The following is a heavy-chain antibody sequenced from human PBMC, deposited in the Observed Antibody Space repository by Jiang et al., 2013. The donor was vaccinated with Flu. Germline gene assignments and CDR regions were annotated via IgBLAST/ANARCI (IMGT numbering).Heavy chain of an antibody. CDR1: GGSISSGGYS. J-gene: IGHJ6*03. V-gene: IGHV4-30-2*01. CDR3: ARDHRAVSYYYMDV. Sequence: GLVKPSQTLSLTCAVSGGSISSGGYSWSWIRQPPGKGLEWIGYIYHSGSTYYNPSLKSRVTISVDRSKNQFSLKLSSVTAADTAVYYCARDHRAVSYYYMDVWGKGTTVTVSS. D-gene: IGHD2-8*01. CDR2: IYHSGST.